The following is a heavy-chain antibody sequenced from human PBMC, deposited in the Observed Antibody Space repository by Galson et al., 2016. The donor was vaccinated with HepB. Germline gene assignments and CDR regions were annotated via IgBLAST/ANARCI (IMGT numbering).Heavy chain of an antibody. Sequence: SLRLSCAASGFSFSSYSTNWVRQAPGKGLEWVSYITSSSSTIYYADSVKGRFTISRDNAKNSLFLQMNSLRDEDTAVYYCARDRGSGLFHYYGMDVWGRGTTVTVSS. D-gene: IGHD6-19*01. CDR3: ARDRGSGLFHYYGMDV. CDR1: GFSFSSYS. J-gene: IGHJ6*02. CDR2: ITSSSSTI. V-gene: IGHV3-48*02.